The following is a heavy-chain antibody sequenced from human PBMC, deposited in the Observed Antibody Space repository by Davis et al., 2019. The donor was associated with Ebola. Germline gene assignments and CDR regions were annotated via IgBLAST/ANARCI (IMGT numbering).Heavy chain of an antibody. CDR3: ARDTRFLEWLLLPYGRDV. CDR2: ISAYNGNT. CDR1: GYTFTSYD. V-gene: IGHV1-18*01. D-gene: IGHD3-3*01. J-gene: IGHJ6*02. Sequence: SVKVSCKASGYTFTSYDLSWVRHASEQGLVWLGWISAYNGNTNYAQKLQGRVTMTTDTSTSTAYMELRSLRSDDTAVYYCARDTRFLEWLLLPYGRDVWGQGTTVTVSS.